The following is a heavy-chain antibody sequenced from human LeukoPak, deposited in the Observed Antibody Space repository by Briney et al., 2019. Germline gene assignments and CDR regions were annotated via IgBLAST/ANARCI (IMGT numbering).Heavy chain of an antibody. J-gene: IGHJ3*02. Sequence: GGSLRLSCAASGFTVSSNYMTWVRQAPGKGLEWVSVIYSGGSTYYADSVKGRFTISRDNSKNTLYLQMNSLRAEDTAVYYCARDPIAAADDAFDIWGQGTMVTVSS. D-gene: IGHD6-13*01. CDR3: ARDPIAAADDAFDI. CDR2: IYSGGST. CDR1: GFTVSSNY. V-gene: IGHV3-66*01.